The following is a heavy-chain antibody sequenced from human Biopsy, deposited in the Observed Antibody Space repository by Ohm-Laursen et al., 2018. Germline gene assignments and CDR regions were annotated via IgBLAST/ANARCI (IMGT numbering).Heavy chain of an antibody. Sequence: SANASCKASGYSFSTYDANWVRQARGQGLEWMGWMIPSSGKTGYAQRFQGRVTLTMNTSISTAYMELSGLRSEDTAVYFCARGYSRRVSIFEASIYWFDTWGQGTLVTVSS. CDR2: MIPSSGKT. D-gene: IGHD6-6*01. CDR3: ARGYSRRVSIFEASIYWFDT. J-gene: IGHJ5*02. V-gene: IGHV1-8*01. CDR1: GYSFSTYD.